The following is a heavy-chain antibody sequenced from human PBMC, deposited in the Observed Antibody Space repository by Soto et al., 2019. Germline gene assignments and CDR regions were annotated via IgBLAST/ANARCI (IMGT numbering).Heavy chain of an antibody. CDR2: ISPYNGYT. CDR1: SYTFTSYG. D-gene: IGHD6-19*01. V-gene: IGHV1-18*01. J-gene: IGHJ4*02. Sequence: VQLVQSGAEVKKPGASVKVSCKASSYTFTSYGVSWVRQAPGQGLEWMGWISPYNGYTNYAHNLQGRLSMTTDTSTSTAYMELRSLISDDTAVYYCARDSLTVAGSYFDSWGQGTLVTVSS. CDR3: ARDSLTVAGSYFDS.